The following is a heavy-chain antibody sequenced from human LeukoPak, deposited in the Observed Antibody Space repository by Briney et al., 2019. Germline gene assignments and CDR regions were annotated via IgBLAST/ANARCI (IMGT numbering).Heavy chain of an antibody. CDR2: INPNSGGT. J-gene: IGHJ4*02. CDR1: GYTFTGYY. V-gene: IGHV1-2*02. D-gene: IGHD4-17*01. Sequence: ASVKVPCKASGYTFTGYYMHWVRQAPGQGLEWMGWINPNSGGTNYAQKFQGRVTMTRDTSISTAYMELSRLRSDDTAVYYCARGTTVTTAGDYWGQGTLVTVSS. CDR3: ARGTTVTTAGDY.